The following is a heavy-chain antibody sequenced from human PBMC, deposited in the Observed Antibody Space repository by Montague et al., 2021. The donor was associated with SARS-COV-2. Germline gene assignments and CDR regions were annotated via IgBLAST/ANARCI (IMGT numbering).Heavy chain of an antibody. D-gene: IGHD2-15*01. CDR2: ISDSGST. Sequence: SETLSLTCTVSGGSISSFYWSWFRQPPGKGLEWIGYISDSGSTNYNPSLTSRVTMSVDTSKNQFSLKVNSVTAADTAVYYCARHDSATFAGAYWGQGTLVTVSS. CDR1: GGSISSFY. J-gene: IGHJ4*02. CDR3: ARHDSATFAGAY. V-gene: IGHV4-59*08.